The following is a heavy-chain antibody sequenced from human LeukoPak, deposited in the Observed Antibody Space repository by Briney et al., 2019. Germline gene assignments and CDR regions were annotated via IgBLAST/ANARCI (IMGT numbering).Heavy chain of an antibody. V-gene: IGHV4-38-2*02. CDR2: IFHSGST. D-gene: IGHD1-26*01. CDR1: GYSISSGYF. Sequence: SETLSLTCSVSGYSISSGYFWGWIRQPPGKGLEWIGSIFHSGSTHYNPSLKSRVTISVDTSKNQFSLRLTSVTAADTAMYYCARVIGGATDWFDPWGQGTLVTVSS. CDR3: ARVIGGATDWFDP. J-gene: IGHJ5*02.